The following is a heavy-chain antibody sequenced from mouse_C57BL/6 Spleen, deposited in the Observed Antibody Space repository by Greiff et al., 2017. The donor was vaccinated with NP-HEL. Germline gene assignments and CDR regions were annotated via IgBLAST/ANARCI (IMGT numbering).Heavy chain of an antibody. Sequence: EVKLVESGEGLVKPGGSLKLSCAASGFTFSSYAMSWVRQTPEKRLEWVAYISSGGDYIYYADTVKGRFTISRDNARNTLYLQMSSLKSEDTAMYYCTRDHYGSSYYAMDYWGQGTSVTVSS. V-gene: IGHV5-9-1*02. CDR1: GFTFSSYA. CDR2: ISSGGDYI. CDR3: TRDHYGSSYYAMDY. D-gene: IGHD1-1*01. J-gene: IGHJ4*01.